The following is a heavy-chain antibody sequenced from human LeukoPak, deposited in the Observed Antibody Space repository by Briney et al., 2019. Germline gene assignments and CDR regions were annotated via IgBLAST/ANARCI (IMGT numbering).Heavy chain of an antibody. D-gene: IGHD5-18*01. CDR1: TSSISSGSY. V-gene: IGHV4-38-2*02. CDR2: IYHSGST. J-gene: IGHJ5*02. Sequence: SETLSLTCTVSTSSISSGSYWGWVRQSPGEGLEWIGSIYHSGSTNYNPSLKSRVTISVDKSKNQFSLKLSSVTAADTAVYYCASGYSYGFNWFDPWGQGTLVTVSS. CDR3: ASGYSYGFNWFDP.